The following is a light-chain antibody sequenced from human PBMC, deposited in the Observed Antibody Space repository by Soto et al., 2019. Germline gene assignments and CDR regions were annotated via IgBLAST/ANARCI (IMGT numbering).Light chain of an antibody. CDR3: QQRNIWPPVT. J-gene: IGKJ5*01. CDR2: GAF. V-gene: IGKV3-11*01. CDR1: PSVTTY. Sequence: EIVLTQSPATLSLSPGERATLSCRASPSVTTYLAWYQQKPGQAPRLLIYGAFNRATGIPAGFSGSGSGTDFTLPISSLEPEDFAVYYCQQRNIWPPVTFGQGTRLEIK.